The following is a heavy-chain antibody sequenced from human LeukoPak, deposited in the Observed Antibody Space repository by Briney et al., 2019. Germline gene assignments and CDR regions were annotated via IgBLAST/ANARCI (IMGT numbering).Heavy chain of an antibody. CDR3: ARAYYDFWSGYPHYFDY. D-gene: IGHD3-3*01. V-gene: IGHV3-7*01. Sequence: GRSLRLSCAASGFTVSSYWMSWVRQAPGKGLEWVANIKQDGSEKYCVDSVKGRFTISRDNAKHFLHLQMNSLRAEDTAVYCCARAYYDFWSGYPHYFDYWGQGTLVTVSS. CDR2: IKQDGSEK. J-gene: IGHJ4*02. CDR1: GFTVSSYW.